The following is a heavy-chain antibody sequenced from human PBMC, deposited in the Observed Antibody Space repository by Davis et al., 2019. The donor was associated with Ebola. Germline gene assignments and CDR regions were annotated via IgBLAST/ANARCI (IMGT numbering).Heavy chain of an antibody. D-gene: IGHD4-17*01. J-gene: IGHJ6*02. CDR1: GYTFTSYY. Sequence: ALVKVSCKASGYTFTSYYMHWVRQAPGQGLEWMGIINPSGGSTSYAQKFQGRVTMTRDTSTSTVYMELSSLRSEDTAVYYCARDGAVTFGMDVWGQGTTVTVSS. V-gene: IGHV1-46*01. CDR3: ARDGAVTFGMDV. CDR2: INPSGGST.